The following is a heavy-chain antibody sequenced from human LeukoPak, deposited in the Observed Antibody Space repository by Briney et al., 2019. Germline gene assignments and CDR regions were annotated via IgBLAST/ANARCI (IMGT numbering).Heavy chain of an antibody. CDR3: ARANYDFWSGYLSWFDP. CDR1: GGSFSGYY. Sequence: SETLSLTCAVYGGSFSGYYWSWIRQPPGKGLEWTGEINHSGSTNYNPSLKSRVTISVDTSKNQFSLKLSSVTAADTAVYYCARANYDFWSGYLSWFDPWGQGTLVTVSS. CDR2: INHSGST. V-gene: IGHV4-34*01. J-gene: IGHJ5*02. D-gene: IGHD3-3*01.